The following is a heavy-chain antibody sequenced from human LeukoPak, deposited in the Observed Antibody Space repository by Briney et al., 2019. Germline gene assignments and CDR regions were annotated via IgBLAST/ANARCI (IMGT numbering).Heavy chain of an antibody. CDR3: AQSLGSSNWIGNWFDP. D-gene: IGHD6-13*01. CDR2: IYYSGST. J-gene: IGHJ5*02. Sequence: SETLSLTCTVSGDSISTITYYWGWIRQPPGKGLEWIGSIYYSGSTYYNPSLKSRVTISVDTSKNQFSLKLSSVTAADTAVYYCAQSLGSSNWIGNWFDPWGQGTLVTVSS. V-gene: IGHV4-39*01. CDR1: GDSISTITYY.